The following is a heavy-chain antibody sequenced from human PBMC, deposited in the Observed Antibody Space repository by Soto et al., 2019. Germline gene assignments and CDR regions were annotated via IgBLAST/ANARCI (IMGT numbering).Heavy chain of an antibody. CDR3: ARDIRGYSRAFDY. D-gene: IGHD5-18*01. CDR1: GDSVISASYY. V-gene: IGHV4-61*01. CDR2: VSSSWRT. Sequence: SENLSLTCSFSGDSVISASYYWTWIRQPPGKGLEWMGYVSSSWRTNYNPSLKSRVIISLDTSSNQFSLELTSVTASYTAIYYCARDIRGYSRAFDYCGQGTLVTVS. J-gene: IGHJ4*02.